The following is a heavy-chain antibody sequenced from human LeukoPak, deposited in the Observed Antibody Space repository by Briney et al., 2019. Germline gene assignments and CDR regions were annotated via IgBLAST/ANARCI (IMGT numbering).Heavy chain of an antibody. V-gene: IGHV3-30*18. J-gene: IGHJ4*02. CDR3: AKDQYGGNVGY. CDR1: GFTFSSYG. D-gene: IGHD4-23*01. CDR2: ISYDGSNK. Sequence: GRSLRLSCAASGFTFSSYGMHWVRQAPGKGLEWVAVISYDGSNKYYADSVKGRFTISRDNSKNTLYLQMNSLRAEDTAVYYRAKDQYGGNVGYWGQGTLVTVSS.